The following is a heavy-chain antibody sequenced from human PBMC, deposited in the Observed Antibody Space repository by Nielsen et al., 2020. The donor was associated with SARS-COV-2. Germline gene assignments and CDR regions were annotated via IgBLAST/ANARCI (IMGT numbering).Heavy chain of an antibody. J-gene: IGHJ3*02. V-gene: IGHV1-69*13. D-gene: IGHD3-10*01. CDR2: IIPIFGTA. Sequence: SVKVSCKASGGTFSSYAISWVRQAPGQGLEWMGGIIPIFGTANYAQKFQGRVTITADESTSTAYMELSSLRSEDTAVYYCAGGLLGGAIQGYAFDIWGQGTMVTVSS. CDR3: AGGLLGGAIQGYAFDI. CDR1: GGTFSSYA.